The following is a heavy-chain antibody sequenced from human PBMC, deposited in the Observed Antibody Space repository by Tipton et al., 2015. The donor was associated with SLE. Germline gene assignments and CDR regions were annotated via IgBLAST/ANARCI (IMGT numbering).Heavy chain of an antibody. Sequence: LRLSCAVYGGSFSGYYWSWIRQPPGKGLEWIGEINHSGSTNYNPSLKSRVTISVDTSKNQFSLKLSSVTAADTAVYYCAKGSSGSSGGAFDIWGQGAMVTVSS. CDR3: AKGSSGSSGGAFDI. V-gene: IGHV4-34*01. D-gene: IGHD1-26*01. CDR2: INHSGST. J-gene: IGHJ3*02. CDR1: GGSFSGYY.